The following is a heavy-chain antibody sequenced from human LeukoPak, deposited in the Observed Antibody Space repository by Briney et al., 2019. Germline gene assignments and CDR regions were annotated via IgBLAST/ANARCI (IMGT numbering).Heavy chain of an antibody. Sequence: TGGSLRLSRAASGFTFNSYAMHWVRQAPGKGLEWVSAISGSGGSTYYADSVRGRFTISRDNSKNTLYVQMNSLRDEDTAVYYCARAVPSWFDPWGQGTLVTVSS. CDR2: ISGSGGST. CDR3: ARAVPSWFDP. CDR1: GFTFNSYA. D-gene: IGHD3-10*01. V-gene: IGHV3-23*01. J-gene: IGHJ5*02.